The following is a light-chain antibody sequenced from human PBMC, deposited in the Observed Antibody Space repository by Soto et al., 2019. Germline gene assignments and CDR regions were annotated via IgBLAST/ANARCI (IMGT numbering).Light chain of an antibody. Sequence: QSVLTQPASVSGSPGQSITISCTGTTSDVGGYDYVSWYQQHAGKAPRLLIYGVTNRPSVVSSRFSGSRSATSASLTISGLQAEDEADYFCSSFTTSSTYVFGTGTKVTVL. CDR2: GVT. CDR1: TSDVGGYDY. J-gene: IGLJ1*01. V-gene: IGLV2-14*03. CDR3: SSFTTSSTYV.